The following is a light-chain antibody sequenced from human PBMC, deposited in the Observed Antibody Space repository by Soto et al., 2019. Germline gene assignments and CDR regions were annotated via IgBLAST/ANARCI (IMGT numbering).Light chain of an antibody. CDR2: EVT. CDR3: AAWDDSVSVLV. J-gene: IGLJ2*01. Sequence: QPVLTQPPSASGSPGQSVTISCTGTSSDVGDYDYVSWYQQHPGKAPRLIIYEVTKRPSGVPDRFSGSKSGNTASLTVSGLQAEDEADYYCAAWDDSVSVLVFGGGTKVTVL. CDR1: SSDVGDYDY. V-gene: IGLV2-8*01.